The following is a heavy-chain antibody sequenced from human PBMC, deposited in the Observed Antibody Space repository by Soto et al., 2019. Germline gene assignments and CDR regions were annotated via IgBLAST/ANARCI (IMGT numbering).Heavy chain of an antibody. Sequence: GGSLRLSCEVSGFRFDDYGMHWVRQAPGKGLEWIAGISRDSRSISYGASMKGRFTISRDNAKNSLYLQLNSLRADDTAFYYCVKDALTTVAYYFDYWGHGALVTVSS. CDR1: GFRFDDYG. CDR3: VKDALTTVAYYFDY. CDR2: ISRDSRSI. D-gene: IGHD4-17*01. V-gene: IGHV3-9*01. J-gene: IGHJ4*01.